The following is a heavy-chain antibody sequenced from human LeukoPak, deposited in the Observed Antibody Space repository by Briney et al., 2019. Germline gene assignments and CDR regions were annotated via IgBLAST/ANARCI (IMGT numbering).Heavy chain of an antibody. Sequence: GASVKLSCKASVYTFTSYYMHWVRQAPGQGLEWMGLINPSGTNTNYARKFRGRVTMTRDTSTSTVYMDLSSLRSEDTAMYFCAREESGGYFDFWGQGTLVTVSS. V-gene: IGHV1-46*01. D-gene: IGHD2-8*02. CDR3: AREESGGYFDF. J-gene: IGHJ4*02. CDR1: VYTFTSYY. CDR2: INPSGTNT.